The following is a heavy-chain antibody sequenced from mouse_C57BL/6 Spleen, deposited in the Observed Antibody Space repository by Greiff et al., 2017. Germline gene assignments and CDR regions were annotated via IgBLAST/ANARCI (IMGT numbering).Heavy chain of an antibody. Sequence: QVQLQQSGAELAKPGASVKLSCKASGYTFTSYWMHWVKQRPGQGLEWIGYINPSSGYTKYNQKFKDKATLTAYKSSSTAYMQLSSLTYEDSAVYYCASDYYGSSYYFDYWGQGTTLTVSS. CDR2: INPSSGYT. CDR3: ASDYYGSSYYFDY. V-gene: IGHV1-7*01. CDR1: GYTFTSYW. J-gene: IGHJ2*01. D-gene: IGHD1-1*01.